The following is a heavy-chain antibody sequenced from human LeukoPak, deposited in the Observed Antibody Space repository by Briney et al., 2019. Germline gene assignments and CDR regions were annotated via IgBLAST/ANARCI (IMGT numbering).Heavy chain of an antibody. Sequence: SETLSLTCAVYGGSFSGYYWSWIRQPPGKGLEWIGEINHSGSTNYSPSLKSRVTLSVDTSKNQFPLRLSSVTAADTAVYYCARDLYQLLTGVWFDPWGQGTLVTVSS. CDR2: INHSGST. CDR1: GGSFSGYY. V-gene: IGHV4-34*01. D-gene: IGHD2-2*01. J-gene: IGHJ5*02. CDR3: ARDLYQLLTGVWFDP.